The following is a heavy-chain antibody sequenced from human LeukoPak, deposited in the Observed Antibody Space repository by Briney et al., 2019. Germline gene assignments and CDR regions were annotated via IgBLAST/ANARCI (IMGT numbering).Heavy chain of an antibody. Sequence: PGGSLRLSCAASGFTVSSNYMSWVRQAPGKGLEWVSVIYSGGSTYYADSVKGRFTISRDNSKNTLYLQMNSLRAEDTAVYYCAKSPRRGYYDSSGYEVDYWGQGTLVTVSS. J-gene: IGHJ4*02. D-gene: IGHD3-22*01. CDR3: AKSPRRGYYDSSGYEVDY. V-gene: IGHV3-53*01. CDR1: GFTVSSNY. CDR2: IYSGGST.